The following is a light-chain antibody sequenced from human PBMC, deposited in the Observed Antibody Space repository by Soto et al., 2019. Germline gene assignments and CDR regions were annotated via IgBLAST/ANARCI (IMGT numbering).Light chain of an antibody. J-gene: IGLJ2*01. V-gene: IGLV4-60*02. CDR3: ETWDSNTRV. CDR2: LEGSGSY. Sequence: QSVLTQSSSASASLGSSVKLTCTLSSGHSNDIIAWHQQQPGKAPRYLMKLEGSGSYNKGSGVPDRFSGSSSGADRYLTISTLQFEDEANYFCETWDSNTRVFCGGTQLTVL. CDR1: SGHSNDI.